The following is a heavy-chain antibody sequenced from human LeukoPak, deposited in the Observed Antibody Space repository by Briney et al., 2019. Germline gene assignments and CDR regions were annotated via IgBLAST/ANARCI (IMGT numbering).Heavy chain of an antibody. V-gene: IGHV3-30*02. CDR1: GFTFSSYG. D-gene: IGHD1-26*01. J-gene: IGHJ4*02. CDR2: IRYDGSKK. CDR3: AKDVFSGIVGAIRY. Sequence: GGSLRLSCAASGFTFSSYGMHWVRQAPGKGLEWVAFIRYDGSKKYYADSVKGRFTISRDNAKNSLYLQMNSLRAEDTALYYCAKDVFSGIVGAIRYWGQGTLVTVSS.